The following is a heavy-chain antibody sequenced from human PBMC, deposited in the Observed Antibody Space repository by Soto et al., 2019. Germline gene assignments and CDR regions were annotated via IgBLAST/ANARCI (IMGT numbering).Heavy chain of an antibody. CDR1: GFSLSTSGVG. V-gene: IGHV2-5*02. CDR2: IYWDDDK. J-gene: IGHJ6*02. D-gene: IGHD2-21*02. CDR3: AHIGGGDCYSCYYYGMDV. Sequence: QMTLKESGPTLVKPTQTLTLTCTFSGFSLSTSGVGVGWIRQPPGKALEWLALIYWDDDKRYSPSLKSRLTITKDTSKNQVVLTMTNMDPVDTATYYFAHIGGGDCYSCYYYGMDVWGQGTTVTVSS.